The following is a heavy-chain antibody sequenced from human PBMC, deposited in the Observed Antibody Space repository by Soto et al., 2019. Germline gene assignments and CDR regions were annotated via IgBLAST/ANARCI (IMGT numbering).Heavy chain of an antibody. Sequence: PGGSLRLSCAASGFAVSSYWIHWVRQAPGKGLVWVSRISPAGSSTYYADSVRGRLTISKDTAKNTLYLQINSLGAEDTAVCYCARGTTGYGNFDSWGQGTLVTVSS. CDR2: ISPAGSST. V-gene: IGHV3-74*01. J-gene: IGHJ4*02. CDR3: ARGTTGYGNFDS. CDR1: GFAVSSYW. D-gene: IGHD5-12*01.